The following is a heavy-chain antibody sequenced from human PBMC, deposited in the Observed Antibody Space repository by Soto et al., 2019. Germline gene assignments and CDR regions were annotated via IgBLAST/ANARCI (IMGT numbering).Heavy chain of an antibody. Sequence: SETLSLTCTVSGDSINSYYWSWIRQPAGRGLEWIGRIYTSGSTNYNPSLKSRVTMSVDTSKNQFSLKLNSVTAADTAVYYCARELMTYYDFWSGSNPAGMDVWGQGTTVTVSS. V-gene: IGHV4-4*07. D-gene: IGHD3-3*01. CDR1: GDSINSYY. CDR3: ARELMTYYDFWSGSNPAGMDV. CDR2: IYTSGST. J-gene: IGHJ6*02.